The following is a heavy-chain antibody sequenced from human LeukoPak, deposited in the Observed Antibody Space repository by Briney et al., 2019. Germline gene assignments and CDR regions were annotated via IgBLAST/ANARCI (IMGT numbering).Heavy chain of an antibody. D-gene: IGHD3-16*02. CDR3: VWGSYRYRAPGY. Sequence: PGGSLRLSCAASGFTFSNYEMNWGRQAPGKGLEWVSHITSSGSTIYYADSVKGRFTISRDNAKNSLYLQMNSLRAEDTAVYYCVWGSYRYRAPGYWGQGTLVTVSS. CDR2: ITSSGSTI. J-gene: IGHJ4*02. CDR1: GFTFSNYE. V-gene: IGHV3-48*03.